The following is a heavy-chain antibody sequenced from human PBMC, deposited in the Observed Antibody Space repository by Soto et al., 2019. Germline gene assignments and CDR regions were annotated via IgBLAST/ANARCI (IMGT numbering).Heavy chain of an antibody. CDR3: ARGTVTSGRWFGP. CDR2: ISTFNGNT. V-gene: IGHV1-18*04. D-gene: IGHD4-17*01. Sequence: QVHLVQSGTEVKEPGASVKVSCKASASTFTGYTINWVRQAPGQGLEWIGWISTFNGNTKYAGNFEGRVPITTNTSTTTAYMELTSLTFDATAVYFCARGTVTSGRWFGPWGQGTLVSVSS. J-gene: IGHJ5*02. CDR1: ASTFTGYT.